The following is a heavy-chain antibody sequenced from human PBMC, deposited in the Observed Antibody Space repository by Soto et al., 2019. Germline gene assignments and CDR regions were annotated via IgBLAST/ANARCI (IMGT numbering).Heavy chain of an antibody. D-gene: IGHD3-10*01. CDR1: GYTFTSYD. V-gene: IGHV1-8*01. J-gene: IGHJ4*02. Sequence: QVQLVQSGAXVXKPGASVKVSCKASGYTFTSYDVNWVRQATGQGLEWMGWMNPKSGNTGLTQNFQGRVTMTRDTSTTTAYMELHSLRSEDTAVYYCARSTFGSGVNFDYWGQGTPVTVSS. CDR3: ARSTFGSGVNFDY. CDR2: MNPKSGNT.